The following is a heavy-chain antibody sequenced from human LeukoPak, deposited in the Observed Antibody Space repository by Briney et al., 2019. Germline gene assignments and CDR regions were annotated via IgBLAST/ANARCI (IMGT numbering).Heavy chain of an antibody. CDR2: ISSSTSTL. CDR3: ARCRVSNPRYYMDV. CDR1: GFTFSYYS. Sequence: GGSLRLSCAASGFTFSYYSMNWVRQAPGKGLEWVSYISSSTSTLYYADSVKGRVTISRDNAKNSLYLQMNSLRDEDTAVYYCARCRVSNPRYYMDVWGKGTTVTVSS. V-gene: IGHV3-48*02. J-gene: IGHJ6*03.